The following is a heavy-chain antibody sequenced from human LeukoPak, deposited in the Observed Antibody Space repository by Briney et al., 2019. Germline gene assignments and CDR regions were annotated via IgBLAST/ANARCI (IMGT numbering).Heavy chain of an antibody. J-gene: IGHJ4*02. CDR1: GFTFSGST. V-gene: IGHV3-73*01. D-gene: IGHD3-10*01. CDR3: SSRSEDY. CDR2: IRSEANSYAT. Sequence: GGSLRLSCAASGFTFSGSTVHWVRQASGKGLEWVGRIRSEANSYATAHAASVKGRFTISRDDSKNTAYLQMNSLRTEDTAVYYCSSRSEDYWGQGALVTVSS.